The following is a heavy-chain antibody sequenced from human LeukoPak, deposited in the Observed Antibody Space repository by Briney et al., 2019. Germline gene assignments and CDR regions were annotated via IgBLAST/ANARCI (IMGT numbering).Heavy chain of an antibody. CDR2: ISSSSSYI. V-gene: IGHV3-21*01. CDR3: ARDQDIVVVPAARIDY. D-gene: IGHD2-2*01. Sequence: GGSLRLSCAASGFTFSSYSMNWVRQAPGKGLEWVSSISSSSSYIYYADSVKGQFTTSRDNAKNSLYLQMNSLRAEDTAVYYCARDQDIVVVPAARIDYWGQGTLVTVSS. J-gene: IGHJ4*02. CDR1: GFTFSSYS.